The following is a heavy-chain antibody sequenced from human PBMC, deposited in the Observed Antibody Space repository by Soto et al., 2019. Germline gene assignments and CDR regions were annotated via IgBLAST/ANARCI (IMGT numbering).Heavy chain of an antibody. J-gene: IGHJ4*02. Sequence: SETLALTCTVSGGSISSSSYYWGWIRQSPGKGLEWIGSIYYSGSTYYNPSLKSRVTISVDTSKNQFSLKLSSVTAADTAVYYCARLGSSSSYWGQGTLVTAPQ. D-gene: IGHD6-6*01. CDR2: IYYSGST. CDR1: GGSISSSSYY. CDR3: ARLGSSSSY. V-gene: IGHV4-39*01.